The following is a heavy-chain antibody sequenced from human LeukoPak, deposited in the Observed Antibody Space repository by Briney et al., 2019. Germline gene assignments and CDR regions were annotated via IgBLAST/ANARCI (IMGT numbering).Heavy chain of an antibody. CDR2: ISAGNGNT. CDR3: ARPTMVRGVMGAFDI. V-gene: IGHV1-3*01. D-gene: IGHD3-10*01. Sequence: ASVKVSCKASGYTFTSYAMHWVRQAPGQRLEWMGWISAGNGNTKYSQKFQGRVTMTRDTSTSTVYMELSSLRSEDTAVYYCARPTMVRGVMGAFDIWGQGTMVTVSS. CDR1: GYTFTSYA. J-gene: IGHJ3*02.